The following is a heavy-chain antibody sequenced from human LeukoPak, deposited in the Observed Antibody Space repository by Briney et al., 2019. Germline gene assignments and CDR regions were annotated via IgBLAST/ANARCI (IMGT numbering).Heavy chain of an antibody. Sequence: SETLSLTCTVSGGSISGYYWSWVRQPPGKGLEWIGYIYYSGSTNYNPSLKSRVTISVDTSKNQFSLKLSSVTAADTAVYYCARHRYYGSGSYYVDFDYWGQGTLVTVSS. J-gene: IGHJ4*02. V-gene: IGHV4-59*08. D-gene: IGHD3-10*01. CDR3: ARHRYYGSGSYYVDFDY. CDR2: IYYSGST. CDR1: GGSISGYY.